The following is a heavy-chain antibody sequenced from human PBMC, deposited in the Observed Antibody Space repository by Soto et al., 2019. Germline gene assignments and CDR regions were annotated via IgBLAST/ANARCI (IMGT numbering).Heavy chain of an antibody. CDR3: AREGASIVLMVYATGGMDV. J-gene: IGHJ6*02. D-gene: IGHD2-8*01. Sequence: GGSLRLSCAASGFTFSSYWMSWVRQAPGKGLEWVANIKQDGSEKYYVDSVKGRFTISRDNAKNSLYLQMNSLRAEDTAVYYCAREGASIVLMVYATGGMDVWGQGTTVT. CDR2: IKQDGSEK. V-gene: IGHV3-7*03. CDR1: GFTFSSYW.